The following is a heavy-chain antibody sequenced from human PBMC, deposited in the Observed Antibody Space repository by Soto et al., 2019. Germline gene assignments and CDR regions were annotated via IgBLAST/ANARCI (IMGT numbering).Heavy chain of an antibody. CDR3: ARVDCSGGSCYSDYYYGMDV. CDR2: IKQDGSEK. Sequence: HPGGSLRLSCAASGFTFSSYWMSWVRQAPGKGLEWVANIKQDGSEKYYVDSVKGRFTISRDNAKNSLYLQMNSLRAEDTAVYYCARVDCSGGSCYSDYYYGMDVWGQGTTVTAP. CDR1: GFTFSSYW. D-gene: IGHD2-15*01. V-gene: IGHV3-7*01. J-gene: IGHJ6*02.